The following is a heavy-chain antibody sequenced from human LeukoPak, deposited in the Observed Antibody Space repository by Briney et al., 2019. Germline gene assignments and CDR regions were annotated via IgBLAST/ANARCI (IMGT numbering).Heavy chain of an antibody. CDR2: ISSSSSYI. J-gene: IGHJ4*02. Sequence: GGSLRLSCAASGFTFSSYSMNWVRQAPGKGLEWVSSISSSSSYIYYADSVKGRLTISGDNAKNSLYLQMNSLRAEDTAVYYCASLGIAVRGLFDYWGQGTLVTVSS. V-gene: IGHV3-21*01. CDR3: ASLGIAVRGLFDY. D-gene: IGHD6-19*01. CDR1: GFTFSSYS.